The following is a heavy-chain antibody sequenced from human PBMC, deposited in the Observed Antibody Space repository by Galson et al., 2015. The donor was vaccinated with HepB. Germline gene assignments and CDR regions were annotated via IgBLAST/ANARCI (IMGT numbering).Heavy chain of an antibody. J-gene: IGHJ4*02. CDR3: ARLYSSGWPDY. D-gene: IGHD6-19*01. CDR2: VSSSSTYI. CDR1: GFTFSSYS. V-gene: IGHV3-21*01. Sequence: SLRLSCAASGFTFSSYSMNWVRQAPGKGLEWVSSVSSSSTYINYADSVKGRFTISRDNAKNSLYLQMNSLRAEDTAVYYCARLYSSGWPDYWGQGTLVTVSS.